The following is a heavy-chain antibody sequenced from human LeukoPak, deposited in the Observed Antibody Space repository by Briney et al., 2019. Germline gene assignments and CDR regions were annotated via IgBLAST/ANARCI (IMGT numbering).Heavy chain of an antibody. Sequence: ASVKVSCKASGYTFTNHDINWMRQAPGQGLEWMGWMNSNTGNTGYAQKFQDRVTMTRDTSISTAYMELRSLTSEDTAVYYCARGSGSGGRDWFDPWGQGTLVTVSS. CDR2: MNSNTGNT. V-gene: IGHV1-8*01. CDR3: ARGSGSGGRDWFDP. D-gene: IGHD1-26*01. CDR1: GYTFTNHD. J-gene: IGHJ5*02.